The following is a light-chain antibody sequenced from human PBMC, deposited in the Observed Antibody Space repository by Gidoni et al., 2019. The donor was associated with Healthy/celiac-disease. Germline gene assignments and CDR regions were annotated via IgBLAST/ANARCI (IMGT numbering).Light chain of an antibody. J-gene: IGKJ4*01. CDR1: QSVSSY. CDR3: QQRSNWPPLT. Sequence: EIVLTQSPATLSLSPGERATLSCRASQSVSSYLAWYQQKPGQAPRLLIYVASNRATVIPARFSGSGSGTDFTLTISSLEPEDFAVYYCQQRSNWPPLTFXGXTKVEIK. CDR2: VAS. V-gene: IGKV3-11*01.